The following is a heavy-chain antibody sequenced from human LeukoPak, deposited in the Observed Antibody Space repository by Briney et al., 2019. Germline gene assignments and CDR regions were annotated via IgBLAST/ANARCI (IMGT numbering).Heavy chain of an antibody. J-gene: IGHJ4*02. V-gene: IGHV5-51*01. CDR1: GYSFPTYW. CDR2: IYPDESNI. D-gene: IGHD2-2*03. CDR3: ARPPSRGYSSSFAY. Sequence: PGESLKISCKGSGYSFPTYWIAWVRQMPGKGREWMGMIYPDESNIRYSPSFQGQVTISADKSISTAYLQWSSLKASDTAMYYCARPPSRGYSSSFAYWGQGTLVTVSS.